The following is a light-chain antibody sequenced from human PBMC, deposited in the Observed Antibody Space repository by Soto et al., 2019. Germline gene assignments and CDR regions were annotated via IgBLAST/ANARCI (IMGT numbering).Light chain of an antibody. CDR3: LQHYSYPPT. CDR1: QRITSSF. Sequence: DIVLTQSPGTLSLSPGETATLSCRASQRITSSFLTWYQQRPGQAPRLLIYGASNRATGIPDRFSGGGSGTDFTLTISRLEPEDFATYFCLQHYSYPPTFGGGT. CDR2: GAS. J-gene: IGKJ4*01. V-gene: IGKV3-20*01.